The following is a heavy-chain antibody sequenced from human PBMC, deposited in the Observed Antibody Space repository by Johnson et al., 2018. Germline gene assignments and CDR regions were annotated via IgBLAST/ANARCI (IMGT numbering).Heavy chain of an antibody. V-gene: IGHV5-51*03. CDR3: ARGIVVVPAAIDYYYGMDV. D-gene: IGHD2-2*01. Sequence: VQLGEAGAEVKKPGESLKISCKGSGYSFTSYWIGWVRQMPGKGLEWMGIIYPGDSDTRYSPSFQGQVTISADKSISTAYLQWSSLKASDTAMYYCARGIVVVPAAIDYYYGMDVWGQGTTVTVSS. CDR1: GYSFTSYW. CDR2: IYPGDSDT. J-gene: IGHJ6*02.